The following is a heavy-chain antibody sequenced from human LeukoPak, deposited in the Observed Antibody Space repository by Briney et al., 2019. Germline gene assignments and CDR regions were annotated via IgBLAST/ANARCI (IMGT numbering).Heavy chain of an antibody. CDR2: INPSGGST. D-gene: IGHD3-22*01. CDR1: GYTFTNYY. CDR3: ARDARTYYYDSSGYYHFDY. J-gene: IGHJ4*02. Sequence: ASVKVSCKASGYTFTNYYMHWVRQAPGQGLEWMGIINPSGGSTSYAQKFQGRVTMTRDTSTSTVYMELSSLRSEDTAVYYCARDARTYYYDSSGYYHFDYWGQGTLVTVSS. V-gene: IGHV1-46*01.